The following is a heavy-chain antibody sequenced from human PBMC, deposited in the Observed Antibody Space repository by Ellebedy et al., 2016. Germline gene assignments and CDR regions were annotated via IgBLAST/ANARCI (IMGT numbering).Heavy chain of an antibody. V-gene: IGHV3-30-3*01. CDR1: GFTFSSYA. J-gene: IGHJ4*02. Sequence: GGSLRLSXAASGFTFSSYAMHWVRQAPGKGLEWVAVISYDGSNKYYADSVKGRFTISRDNSKNTLYLQMNSLRAEDTAVYYCARDGYNYYFDYWGQGTLVTVSS. CDR2: ISYDGSNK. D-gene: IGHD5-24*01. CDR3: ARDGYNYYFDY.